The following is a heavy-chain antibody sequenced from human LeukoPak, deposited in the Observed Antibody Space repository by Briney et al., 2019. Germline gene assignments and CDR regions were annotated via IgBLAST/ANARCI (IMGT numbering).Heavy chain of an antibody. V-gene: IGHV3-11*01. CDR3: ARVGSATVTTLDY. Sequence: PGGSLRLSCAASGFTFSDYYMSWIRQAPGKGLEWVSYISSSGSTIYYADSVKGRFTISRDNAKNSLYLQMNSLRAEGTAVYYCARVGSATVTTLDYWGQGTLVTVSS. D-gene: IGHD4-17*01. CDR1: GFTFSDYY. CDR2: ISSSGSTI. J-gene: IGHJ4*02.